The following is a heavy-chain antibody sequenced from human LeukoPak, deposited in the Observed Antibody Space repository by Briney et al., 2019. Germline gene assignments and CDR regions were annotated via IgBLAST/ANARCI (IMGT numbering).Heavy chain of an antibody. V-gene: IGHV3-48*01. Sequence: GGSLRLSCAASVFTFSSYVMNWVRQAPGKGREWVSYISSSSSTIYYGDSVKGRFTISRDNAENSLYLQMNGLRAEDTAVYFCARNGASSGRPYHLDYWGQGTLVTVSS. CDR1: VFTFSSYV. D-gene: IGHD6-19*01. J-gene: IGHJ4*02. CDR3: ARNGASSGRPYHLDY. CDR2: ISSSSSTI.